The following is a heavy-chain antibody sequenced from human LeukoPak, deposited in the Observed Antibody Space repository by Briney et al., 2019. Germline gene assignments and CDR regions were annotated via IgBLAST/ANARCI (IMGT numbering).Heavy chain of an antibody. Sequence: GGSLRLSCAASGFTFSSYWMSWVRQAPGKGLEWVANIKQDGSEKCYVDSVKGRFTISRDNAKNSLYLQMNSLRAEDTAVYYCARVLLPPQYYYSSSSVQPFDYWGQGTLVTVSS. J-gene: IGHJ4*02. CDR1: GFTFSSYW. CDR3: ARVLLPPQYYYSSSSVQPFDY. CDR2: IKQDGSEK. D-gene: IGHD6-6*01. V-gene: IGHV3-7*01.